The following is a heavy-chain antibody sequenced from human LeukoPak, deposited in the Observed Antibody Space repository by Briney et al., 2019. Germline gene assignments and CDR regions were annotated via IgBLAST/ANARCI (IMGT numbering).Heavy chain of an antibody. D-gene: IGHD6-6*01. CDR2: IWYDGSNK. CDR1: GFTFSSYG. V-gene: IGHV3-33*06. Sequence: GGSLRLSCAASGFTFSSYGMHWVRQAPGKGLEWVAVIWYDGSNKYYADSVKGRFTISRDNSKNTLYLQMNSLRAEDTAVYYCAKDSSHGTPDYWGQGTLVTVSS. J-gene: IGHJ4*02. CDR3: AKDSSHGTPDY.